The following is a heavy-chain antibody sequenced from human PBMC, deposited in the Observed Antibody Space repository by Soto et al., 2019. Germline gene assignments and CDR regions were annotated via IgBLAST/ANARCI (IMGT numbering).Heavy chain of an antibody. Sequence: EVQLLESGGGLVQTGGSLRLSCAASGITFSNFALTWVRQAPGKGLEWVSAILSGGATDYADSVKGRFTISRDNSKSTLYLRMDSLGAEDTAVYYCATRTPHGLGSSPFDHWGQGTLVTVSS. J-gene: IGHJ4*02. CDR1: GITFSNFA. D-gene: IGHD3-10*01. CDR2: ILSGGAT. CDR3: ATRTPHGLGSSPFDH. V-gene: IGHV3-23*01.